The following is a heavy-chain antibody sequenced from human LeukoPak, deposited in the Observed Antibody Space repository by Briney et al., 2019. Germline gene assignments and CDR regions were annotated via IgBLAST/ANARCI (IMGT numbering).Heavy chain of an antibody. V-gene: IGHV1-8*01. J-gene: IGHJ3*02. CDR2: MNPNSGNT. Sequence: ASVKVSCKASGYTFTSYDINWVRQATGQGLEWMGWMNPNSGNTGYAQKFQGRVTITRDTSASTAYMELSSLRSEDTAVYYCARDLTYPSGAFDIWGQGTMVTVSS. D-gene: IGHD1-26*01. CDR3: ARDLTYPSGAFDI. CDR1: GYTFTSYD.